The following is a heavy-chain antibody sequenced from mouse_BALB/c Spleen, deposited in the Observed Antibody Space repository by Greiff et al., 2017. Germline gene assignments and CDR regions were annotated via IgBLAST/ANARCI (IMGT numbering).Heavy chain of an antibody. J-gene: IGHJ3*01. CDR1: GFTFSSYG. D-gene: IGHD1-2*01. CDR3: ARPPITTGAAWFAY. Sequence: EVQLVESGGDLVKPGGSLKLSCAASGFTFSSYGMSWVRQTPGKRLEWVATISRGCSYTYYPDSVKGRFTISRDNAKNTLYLQMSSLTSEDTAMYYCARPPITTGAAWFAYWGQGTLVIVSA. CDR2: ISRGCSYT. V-gene: IGHV5-6*01.